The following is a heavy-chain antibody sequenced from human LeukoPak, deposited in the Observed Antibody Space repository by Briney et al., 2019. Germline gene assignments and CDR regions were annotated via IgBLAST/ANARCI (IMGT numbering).Heavy chain of an antibody. CDR1: GFTFSSYG. CDR2: ISYDGSSE. V-gene: IGHV3-30*03. D-gene: IGHD5-24*01. J-gene: IGHJ4*02. Sequence: PGRSLRLSCAASGFTFSSYGMHWVRQAQGKGLEWVTRISYDGSSEYYADSVKGRLTISRDNSKNTLYLQMNSLRGEDTAVYYCARDGGDGYNFDYWGKGTLVTVSS. CDR3: ARDGGDGYNFDY.